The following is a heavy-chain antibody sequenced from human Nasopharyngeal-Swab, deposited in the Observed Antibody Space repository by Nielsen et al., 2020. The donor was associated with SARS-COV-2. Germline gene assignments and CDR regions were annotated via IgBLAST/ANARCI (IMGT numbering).Heavy chain of an antibody. D-gene: IGHD3-3*01. CDR3: AATGFGVVGPYDY. V-gene: IGHV3-30-3*01. CDR1: GFTFSSYA. Sequence: GESLKISCAASGFTFSSYAMHWVRQAPGKGLEWVAVISYDGSNKYYADSVKGRFTISRDNSKNTLYLQMNSLRAEDTAVYYCAATGFGVVGPYDYWGQGTLVTVSS. J-gene: IGHJ4*02. CDR2: ISYDGSNK.